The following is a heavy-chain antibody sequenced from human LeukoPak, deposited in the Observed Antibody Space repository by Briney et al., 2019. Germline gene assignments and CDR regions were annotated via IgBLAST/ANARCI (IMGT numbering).Heavy chain of an antibody. V-gene: IGHV1-69*02. CDR1: GGTFSSYT. D-gene: IGHD6-13*01. CDR3: ARGDPSAAAGSLSWFDP. J-gene: IGHJ5*02. CDR2: IIPILGIA. Sequence: SVKVSCKASGGTFSSYTISWVRQAPGQGLEWMGRIIPILGIANYAQKFQGRVTITADKSTSTAYMELSSLRSEDTAVYYCARGDPSAAAGSLSWFDPWGQGTLVTVSS.